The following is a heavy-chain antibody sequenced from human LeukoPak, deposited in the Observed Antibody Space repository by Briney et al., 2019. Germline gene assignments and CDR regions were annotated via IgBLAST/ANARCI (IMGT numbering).Heavy chain of an antibody. V-gene: IGHV3-48*04. CDR3: ARDRDPGYNDSSGYRRVNAFDI. D-gene: IGHD3-22*01. CDR2: ISTSGSTK. CDR1: GFTFSSYA. J-gene: IGHJ3*02. Sequence: GGSLRLSCAASGFTFSSYAMSWVRQAPGKGLEWVSYISTSGSTKYYADSVKGRFTISRDNAKNSLYLQMNSLRAEDTAVYYCARDRDPGYNDSSGYRRVNAFDIWGQGTMVTVSS.